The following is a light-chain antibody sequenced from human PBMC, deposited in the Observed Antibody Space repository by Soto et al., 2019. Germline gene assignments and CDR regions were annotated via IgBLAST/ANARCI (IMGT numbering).Light chain of an antibody. CDR2: AAS. V-gene: IGKV1-8*01. Sequence: AIRMTQSPSSLSASTGDRVTITCRASQGISSYLAWYQQKPGKAPKLLIYAASTLQSGVPSRFSGSGSGTDVTLTISCLQSEDFATYYCQQYYSYPPFTLGGGTKVEIK. J-gene: IGKJ4*01. CDR3: QQYYSYPPFT. CDR1: QGISSY.